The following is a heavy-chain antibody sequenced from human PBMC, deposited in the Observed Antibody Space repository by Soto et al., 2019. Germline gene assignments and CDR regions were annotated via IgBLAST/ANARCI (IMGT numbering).Heavy chain of an antibody. J-gene: IGHJ4*02. D-gene: IGHD3-10*01. CDR3: ARDSGWPILNFDN. V-gene: IGHV3-30*03. CDR1: DFDFSSYG. Sequence: GGSLRLSCAASDFDFSSYGIHWVRQAPGKGLEWVAASSYDGRETFYADSAKGRFTVSKEMSKNTAFLQMNALRHEDTAVYFCARDSGWPILNFDNWGQGTPVTVSS. CDR2: SSYDGRET.